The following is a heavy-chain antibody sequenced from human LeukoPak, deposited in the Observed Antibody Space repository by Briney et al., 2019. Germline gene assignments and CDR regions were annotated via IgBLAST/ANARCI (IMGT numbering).Heavy chain of an antibody. CDR3: ARTISISVYGMDV. CDR2: ISGSGGST. Sequence: GGSLRLSCAASGFTFSRYDMSWVRQAPGKGLEWVSTISGSGGSTSYADSVKGRFTISRDNSKNTLYLQMNSLRAEDTAVYYCARTISISVYGMDVWGQGTTVTVS. CDR1: GFTFSRYD. D-gene: IGHD3-3*02. V-gene: IGHV3-23*01. J-gene: IGHJ6*02.